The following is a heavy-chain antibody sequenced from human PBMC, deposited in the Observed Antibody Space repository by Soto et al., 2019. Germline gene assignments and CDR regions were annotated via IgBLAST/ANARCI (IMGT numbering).Heavy chain of an antibody. V-gene: IGHV1-69*13. CDR3: ARRRRDLNWFDP. J-gene: IGHJ5*02. CDR2: IIPIFGTA. CDR1: GGTFSSYA. Sequence: PVKVSCKASGGTFSSYAISWVRQAPGQGLEWMGGIIPIFGTANYAQKFQGRVTITADESTSTAYMELSSLRSEDTAVYYCARRRRDLNWFDPWGQGTLVTVSS.